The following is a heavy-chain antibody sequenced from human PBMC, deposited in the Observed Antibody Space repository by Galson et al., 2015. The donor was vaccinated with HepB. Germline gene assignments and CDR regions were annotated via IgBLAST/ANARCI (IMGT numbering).Heavy chain of an antibody. CDR1: GYPFNSYG. CDR2: IGAHNDNT. D-gene: IGHD3-16*02. J-gene: IGHJ4*02. Sequence: SVKVSCKASGYPFNSYGITWVRQASGQGLEWMGWIGAHNDNTKYAQKFQGRITMTTDTITTTAYMELRSLRSGDTAVYYCARGDLLGTLGVVIATPCDYWGQGTLVTVSS. CDR3: ARGDLLGTLGVVIATPCDY. V-gene: IGHV1-18*01.